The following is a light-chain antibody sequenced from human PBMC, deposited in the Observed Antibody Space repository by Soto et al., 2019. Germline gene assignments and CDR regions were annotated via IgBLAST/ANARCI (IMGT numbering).Light chain of an antibody. J-gene: IGKJ3*01. Sequence: EIVLKQSPATLSLSPGERATLSCRASQSVSSYLAWYQQKPGQAPRLLIYDASNRATGIPARFSGSGSGTDFTLTISILEPEDFAVYYCQQRSNWPPVFTFGPGTKVHIK. CDR1: QSVSSY. CDR2: DAS. CDR3: QQRSNWPPVFT. V-gene: IGKV3-11*01.